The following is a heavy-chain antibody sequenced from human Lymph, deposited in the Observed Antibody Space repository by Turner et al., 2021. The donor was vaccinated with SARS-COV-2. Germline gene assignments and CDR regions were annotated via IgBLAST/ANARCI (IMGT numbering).Heavy chain of an antibody. Sequence: QVQLQESGPGLVKPSETLSLTCTVSGGSISSYYWSWIRQPPGKGLEWIGYIYYRGSTNYNPSLKSRVTISVDTSKNQFSLKLSSVTAADTAVYYCARMDSSGWYPHFDYWGQGTLVTVSS. D-gene: IGHD6-19*01. CDR2: IYYRGST. CDR3: ARMDSSGWYPHFDY. CDR1: GGSISSYY. V-gene: IGHV4-59*01. J-gene: IGHJ4*02.